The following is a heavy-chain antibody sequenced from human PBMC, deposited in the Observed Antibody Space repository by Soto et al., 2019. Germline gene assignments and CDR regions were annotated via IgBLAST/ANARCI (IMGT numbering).Heavy chain of an antibody. CDR1: GFSFSNYA. CDR3: AKGDQERQWVFLHN. D-gene: IGHD2-8*01. V-gene: IGHV3-23*01. CDR2: IRGGGGET. J-gene: IGHJ4*02. Sequence: EVQLLESGGGLVQPGGSLRLSCIASGFSFSNYAMTWVRQAPGTGMEWVSAIRGGGGETFYADSVQGRFTISRDNSRMTLYLQMNSLRVEDTAVYYCAKGDQERQWVFLHNWGQGTLVTVSS.